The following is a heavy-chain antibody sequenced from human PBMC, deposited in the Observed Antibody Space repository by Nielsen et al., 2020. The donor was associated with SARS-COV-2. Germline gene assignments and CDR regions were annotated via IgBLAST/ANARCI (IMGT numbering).Heavy chain of an antibody. V-gene: IGHV3-64D*06. D-gene: IGHD2-21*02. J-gene: IGHJ5*02. Sequence: GGSLRLSCSASGFTFSSYAMHWVRQAPGKGLEYVSAISSNGGSTYYADSVKGRFTISRDNSKNTLYLQMSSLRAEDTAVYYCVKVPWGCGGDCPPWGQGTLVTVSS. CDR2: ISSNGGST. CDR1: GFTFSSYA. CDR3: VKVPWGCGGDCPP.